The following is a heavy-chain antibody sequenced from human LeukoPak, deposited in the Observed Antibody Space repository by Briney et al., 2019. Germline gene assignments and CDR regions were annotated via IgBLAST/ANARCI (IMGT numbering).Heavy chain of an antibody. Sequence: ASVKVSCKASGGTFSSYAISWVRQAPGQGLEWIGRIIPILGIANYAQKFQGRVTITADKSTSTAYMELSSLRSEDTAVYYCARDSRGYYYDSSGYSDAFDIWGQGTMVTVSS. CDR1: GGTFSSYA. V-gene: IGHV1-69*04. D-gene: IGHD3-22*01. CDR2: IIPILGIA. J-gene: IGHJ3*02. CDR3: ARDSRGYYYDSSGYSDAFDI.